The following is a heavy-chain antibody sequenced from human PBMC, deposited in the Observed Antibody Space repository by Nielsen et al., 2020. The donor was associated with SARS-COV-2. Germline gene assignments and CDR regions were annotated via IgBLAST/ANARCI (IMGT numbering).Heavy chain of an antibody. J-gene: IGHJ4*02. CDR2: IKLDGSEK. D-gene: IGHD3-3*01. CDR1: GFNIRGYW. Sequence: GESLKISCVVSGFNIRGYWMTWVRQAPGKGLEWVGNIKLDGSEKYYVDSVKGRFTISRDNSKNTLYLQMNSLRVDDTAVYYCAKCDYYDFWGGSDYWGQGTLVTVSS. CDR3: AKCDYYDFWGGSDY. V-gene: IGHV3-7*03.